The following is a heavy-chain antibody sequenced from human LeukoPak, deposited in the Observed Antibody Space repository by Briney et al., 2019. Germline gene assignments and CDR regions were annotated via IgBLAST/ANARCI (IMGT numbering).Heavy chain of an antibody. CDR1: GFTFSSYA. Sequence: GGSLRLSCAASGFTFSSYAMSWVRQAPGKGLEWVSVISGSGGSTYYADSVKGRFTISRDNSKITLYLQMNSLRAAATDVYSCAKEPSGEALWGQGTLVTVSS. CDR2: ISGSGGST. J-gene: IGHJ4*02. D-gene: IGHD3-10*01. CDR3: AKEPSGEAL. V-gene: IGHV3-23*01.